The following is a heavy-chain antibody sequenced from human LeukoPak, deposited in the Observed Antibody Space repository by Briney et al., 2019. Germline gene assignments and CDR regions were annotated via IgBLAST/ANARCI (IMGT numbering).Heavy chain of an antibody. Sequence: PGGSLRLSCAASGFSFNNYGMHWVRQAPGKGLEWVALIIYDGYYKYYADSAKGRFTISRDDSKNTLYLQMNSLRAEDTAIYYCAKDLITMVRGSAMDVWGQGTTVTVSS. D-gene: IGHD3-10*01. CDR2: IIYDGYYK. J-gene: IGHJ6*02. CDR3: AKDLITMVRGSAMDV. CDR1: GFSFNNYG. V-gene: IGHV3-30*18.